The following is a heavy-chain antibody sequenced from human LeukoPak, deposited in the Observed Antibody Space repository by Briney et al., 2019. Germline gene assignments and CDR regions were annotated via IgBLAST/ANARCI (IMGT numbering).Heavy chain of an antibody. CDR1: GGSISSYY. CDR3: ARLLNDYGDYGHENWFDP. D-gene: IGHD4-17*01. J-gene: IGHJ5*02. CDR2: IYYSGST. Sequence: SETLSLTCTVSGGSISSYYWSWIRQPPGKGLEWIGYIYYSGSTNYNPPLKSRVTISVDTSKNQFSLKLSSVTAADTAVYYCARLLNDYGDYGHENWFDPWGQGTLVTVSS. V-gene: IGHV4-59*08.